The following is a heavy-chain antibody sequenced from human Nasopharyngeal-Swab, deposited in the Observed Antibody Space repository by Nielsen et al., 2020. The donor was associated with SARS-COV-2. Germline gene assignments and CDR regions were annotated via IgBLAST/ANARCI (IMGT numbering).Heavy chain of an antibody. Sequence: RQAPGKGLEWIGSIYYSGSTYYNPSLKSRVTISVDTSKNQFYLKLSSVTAADTAVYYCATRQRPSYSSGWYQQITDYWGQGTLVTVSS. D-gene: IGHD6-19*01. V-gene: IGHV4-39*01. CDR3: ATRQRPSYSSGWYQQITDY. J-gene: IGHJ4*02. CDR2: IYYSGST.